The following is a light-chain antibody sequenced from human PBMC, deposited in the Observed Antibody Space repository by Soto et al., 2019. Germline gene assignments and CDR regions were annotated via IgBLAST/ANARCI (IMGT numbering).Light chain of an antibody. J-gene: IGKJ5*01. CDR2: AAS. V-gene: IGKV1-17*01. CDR1: QAIRND. Sequence: DIQMTQSPSSLSASVGDRITISCRASQAIRNDLAWFQQTPGKAPKRLIYAASTLHNGVPSRFSGSGSGTDFTLTISSLQPEDFALYYCQQYGDSPITFGQGTRLEIK. CDR3: QQYGDSPIT.